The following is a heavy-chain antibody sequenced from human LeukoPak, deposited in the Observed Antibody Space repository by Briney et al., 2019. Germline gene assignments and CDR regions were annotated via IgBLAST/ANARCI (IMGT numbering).Heavy chain of an antibody. CDR3: ARDHNSSDDYYDSSGDNWFDP. V-gene: IGHV3-53*01. D-gene: IGHD3-22*01. J-gene: IGHJ5*02. CDR2: IYSDGTT. CDR1: GFTVSSNY. Sequence: GGSLRLSCTVSGFTVSSNYMTWVRQAPGKGLEWVSVIYSDGTTYNADSVKGRFTISRDNSKNTLYLQMNSLRAEDTAVYYCARDHNSSDDYYDSSGDNWFDPWGQGTLVTVSS.